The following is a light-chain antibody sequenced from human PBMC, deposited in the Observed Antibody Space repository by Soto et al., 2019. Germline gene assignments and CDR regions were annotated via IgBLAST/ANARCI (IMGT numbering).Light chain of an antibody. CDR1: QNINRW. J-gene: IGKJ3*01. V-gene: IGKV1-5*03. CDR2: EAS. CDR3: HQYNSYST. Sequence: GDRVTITCRATQNINRWLAWYQQKPGEAPKLLIYEASTLQSGVSPRFSGSGSGTEFTLTINSQQPDDFATYYCHQYNSYSTFGPGTTVDVK.